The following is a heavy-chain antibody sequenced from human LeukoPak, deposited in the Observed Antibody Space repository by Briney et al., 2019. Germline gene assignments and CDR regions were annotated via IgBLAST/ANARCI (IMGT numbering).Heavy chain of an antibody. J-gene: IGHJ4*02. CDR1: GFTFSRYA. V-gene: IGHV3-23*01. D-gene: IGHD6-19*01. CDR3: AKETVAAPPIDY. CDR2: ISGSAYST. Sequence: GGSLRLSCAASGFTFSRYAMSWASQAPGKGLEWVSAISGSAYSTYYADSVKGRFTISRDNSKNTLYLQMNSLRAEDTAVYYCAKETVAAPPIDYWGQGTLVTVSS.